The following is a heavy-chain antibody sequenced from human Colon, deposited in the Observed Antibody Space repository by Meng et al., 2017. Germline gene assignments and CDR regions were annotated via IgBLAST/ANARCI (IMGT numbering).Heavy chain of an antibody. V-gene: IGHV3-30*04. CDR2: MSYDGTHI. J-gene: IGHJ4*02. CDR1: GFAFSSYA. CDR3: AKGMGSSSWCFDY. Sequence: GGSLRLSCAASGFAFSSYAMHWVRQAPGKGLEWVALMSYDGTHIQYADSVKGRFTISRDNSKNTLYLQMNSLRPEDTAVYYCAKGMGSSSWCFDYWGQGTRSPSPQ. D-gene: IGHD6-13*01.